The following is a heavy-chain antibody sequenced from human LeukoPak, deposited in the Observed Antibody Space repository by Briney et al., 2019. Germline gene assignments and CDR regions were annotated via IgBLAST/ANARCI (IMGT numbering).Heavy chain of an antibody. V-gene: IGHV4-34*01. CDR2: INHGGST. Sequence: SETLSLTCAVYGGSFSGYYWSWIRQPPGKGLEWIGEINHGGSTNYNPSLKSRVTISVDTSKNQFSLKLSSVTAADTAVYYCAGGYIYGSTYYYMDVWGKGTTVTISS. CDR1: GGSFSGYY. J-gene: IGHJ6*03. CDR3: AGGYIYGSTYYYMDV. D-gene: IGHD5-18*01.